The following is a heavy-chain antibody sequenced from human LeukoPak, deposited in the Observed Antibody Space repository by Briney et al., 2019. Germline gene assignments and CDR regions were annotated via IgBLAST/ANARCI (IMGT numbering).Heavy chain of an antibody. V-gene: IGHV4-34*01. CDR1: GGSFSGYY. CDR2: INHSRST. J-gene: IGHJ5*02. CDR3: ARQTRRAVATNWFDP. Sequence: SETLSLTCAVYGGSFSGYYWSWIRQPPGKGLEWIGEINHSRSTNYNPSLKGRVTISVDTSKNQFSLKLSSVTAADTAVYYCARQTRRAVATNWFDPWGQGTLVTVSS. D-gene: IGHD6-19*01.